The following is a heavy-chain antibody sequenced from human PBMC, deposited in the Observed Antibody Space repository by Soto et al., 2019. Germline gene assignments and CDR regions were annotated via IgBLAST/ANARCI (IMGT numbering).Heavy chain of an antibody. CDR1: GGSFSSYY. CDR3: ARLLDCGSTSCYSWWFDP. D-gene: IGHD2-2*02. CDR2: IYYSGST. Sequence: SETLSLTCTFSGGSFSSYYWGWIRQPTGKGLEWIGSIYYSGSTYYNPPLKSRVTISVDTSKNQFSLKLSSVTAADTAVYYCARLLDCGSTSCYSWWFDPWGQGTLVTVSS. J-gene: IGHJ5*02. V-gene: IGHV4-39*01.